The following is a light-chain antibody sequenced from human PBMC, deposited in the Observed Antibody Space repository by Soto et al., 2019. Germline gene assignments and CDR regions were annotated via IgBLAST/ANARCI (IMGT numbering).Light chain of an antibody. Sequence: DIQMTQSPSTLSASVGDRVTITCLASQSISSWLAWYQQKPGKAPKILIYKASSLESGVPSRFSGSGSGTEFTLTISSLQPDEFTTYYCQQYNSYPWPFAQRTKVEIK. CDR2: KAS. V-gene: IGKV1-5*03. CDR1: QSISSW. CDR3: QQYNSYPWP. J-gene: IGKJ1*01.